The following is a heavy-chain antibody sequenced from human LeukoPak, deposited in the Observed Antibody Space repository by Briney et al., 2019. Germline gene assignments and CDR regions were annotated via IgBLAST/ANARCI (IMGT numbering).Heavy chain of an antibody. CDR1: GGSISRYY. CDR3: ARLQADCSAGRCYSFDY. V-gene: IGHV4-59*06. J-gene: IGHJ4*02. Sequence: SETLSLTCTVSGGSISRYYWSWSRQPPGKGLEWVGNIYHSGSTSYNPSLKSRVTISVDTSKNQFSLKLSSVPAADTAVYYCARLQADCSAGRCYSFDYWGQGTLVTVSS. D-gene: IGHD2-15*01. CDR2: IYHSGST.